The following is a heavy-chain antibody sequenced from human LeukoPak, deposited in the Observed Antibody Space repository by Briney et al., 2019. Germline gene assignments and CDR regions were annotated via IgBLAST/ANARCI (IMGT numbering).Heavy chain of an antibody. Sequence: PGGSLRLSCAASGFTVSSNYMSWVRQAPGKGLEWVSVIYSGGSTYYADSVKGRFTISRDNSKNTLYLQMNSLRAEDTAVYYCARDFRLATVTTRSWYFDLWGRGTLVTVSS. CDR1: GFTVSSNY. D-gene: IGHD4-17*01. J-gene: IGHJ2*01. CDR2: IYSGGST. CDR3: ARDFRLATVTTRSWYFDL. V-gene: IGHV3-66*01.